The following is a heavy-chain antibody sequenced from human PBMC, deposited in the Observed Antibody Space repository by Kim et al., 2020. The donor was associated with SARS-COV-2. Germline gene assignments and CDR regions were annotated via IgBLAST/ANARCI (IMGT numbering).Heavy chain of an antibody. CDR3: ARNEDY. J-gene: IGHJ4*02. Sequence: ASVKVSCKASGYTFTSYAFHWVRQAPGQRLEWMGWIDADNGNTKYSQKFQGRVTITSDTSARTAYMELSSLRCEDTAVYYCARNEDYWGQGTLVTVSS. CDR1: GYTFTSYA. V-gene: IGHV1-3*01. CDR2: IDADNGNT.